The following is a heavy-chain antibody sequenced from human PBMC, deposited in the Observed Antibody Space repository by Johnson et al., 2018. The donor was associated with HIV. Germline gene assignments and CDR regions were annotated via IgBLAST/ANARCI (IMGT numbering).Heavy chain of an antibody. Sequence: VQLVESGGGLVQPGGSLRLSCAASGFTVSSNYMSWVRQAPGKGLEWVSVIYSGDSTYYADSVKGRFTISRDNSKNTLYLQMNSLRAEDTAVYYCAKGGSGTTRIRAQKGAFDIWGQGTMVTVSS. CDR3: AKGGSGTTRIRAQKGAFDI. CDR1: GFTVSSNY. D-gene: IGHD6-19*01. V-gene: IGHV3-66*01. CDR2: IYSGDST. J-gene: IGHJ3*02.